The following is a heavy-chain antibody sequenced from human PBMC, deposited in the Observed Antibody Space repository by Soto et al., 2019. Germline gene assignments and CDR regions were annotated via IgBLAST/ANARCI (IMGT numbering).Heavy chain of an antibody. CDR2: ISYSGGTT. Sequence: HPGGSLRLSCAASGFNFISYAMSWVRQAPGKGLEWVSGISYSGGTTYYADSVKGRFTISRDTSKNTLYLQMNSLRAEDTAIYYCAKDLSYGSVGPTTTNWFGPWGQGTLVTVSS. CDR3: AKDLSYGSVGPTTTNWFGP. D-gene: IGHD1-26*01. J-gene: IGHJ5*02. V-gene: IGHV3-23*01. CDR1: GFNFISYA.